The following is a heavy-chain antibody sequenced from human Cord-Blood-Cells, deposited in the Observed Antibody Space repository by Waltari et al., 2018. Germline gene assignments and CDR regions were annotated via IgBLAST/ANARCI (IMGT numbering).Heavy chain of an antibody. V-gene: IGHV3-9*01. Sequence: EVQLVESGGGLVQPGRSLRLSCAASGFTFDDYAMHWVRQAPGKGLEWVSGISWNSGSIGYADSVKGRFTISRDNAKNSLYLQMNSLRAEDTALYYCAKDSDLLRYFDWLPHGGGFDYWGQGTLVTVSS. D-gene: IGHD3-9*01. J-gene: IGHJ4*02. CDR3: AKDSDLLRYFDWLPHGGGFDY. CDR2: ISWNSGSI. CDR1: GFTFDDYA.